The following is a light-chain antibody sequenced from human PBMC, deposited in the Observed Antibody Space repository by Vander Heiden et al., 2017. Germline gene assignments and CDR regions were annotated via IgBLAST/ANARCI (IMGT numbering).Light chain of an antibody. V-gene: IGLV2-23*01. Sequence: QAALTQPASVSGSPGQSITIPCTGTSSDIGSYNLVSWYQQHPAKALILWRYEDNKRASGVSNCVSGSKSANTATLKISGLQAEDESCYYSCSYTGGSWVFGGGTKLTVL. J-gene: IGLJ3*02. CDR2: EDN. CDR3: CSYTGGSWV. CDR1: SSDIGSYNL.